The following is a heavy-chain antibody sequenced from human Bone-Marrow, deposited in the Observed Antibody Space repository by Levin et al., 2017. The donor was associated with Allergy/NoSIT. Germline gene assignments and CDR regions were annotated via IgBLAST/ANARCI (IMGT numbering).Heavy chain of an antibody. Sequence: KAGGSLRLSCVASGFTFSKAWMSWVRQAPGQGLEWVGRIKGKTDGETTDYAAPAKGRFSISRDDSENMVYLQMNRLNTEATAVYYCSTDGSDYGCDRGYYWGQGPLVTVSS. V-gene: IGHV3-15*01. CDR1: GFTFSKAW. CDR2: IKGKTDGETT. D-gene: IGHD4-17*01. CDR3: STDGSDYGCDRGYY. J-gene: IGHJ4*02.